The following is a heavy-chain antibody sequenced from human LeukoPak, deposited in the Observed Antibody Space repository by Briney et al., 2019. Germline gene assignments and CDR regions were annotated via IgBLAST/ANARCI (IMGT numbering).Heavy chain of an antibody. Sequence: PSETLSLTCTVPGGSISSGGYYWSWIRQHPGKGLEWIGYIYYSGSTYYNPSLKSRVTISVDTSKNQFSLKLSSVTAADTAVYYCARDVRQTGIAAAGTNWFDPWGQGTLVTVSS. D-gene: IGHD6-13*01. J-gene: IGHJ5*02. CDR2: IYYSGST. V-gene: IGHV4-31*03. CDR1: GGSISSGGYY. CDR3: ARDVRQTGIAAAGTNWFDP.